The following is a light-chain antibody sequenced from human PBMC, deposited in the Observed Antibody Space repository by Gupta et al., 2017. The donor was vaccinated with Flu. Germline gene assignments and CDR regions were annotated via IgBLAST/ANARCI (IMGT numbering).Light chain of an antibody. J-gene: IGLJ2*01. Sequence: LTQPHSVSASPGKTVAISCTRSSGSIASNFVRWYQQRPDSSPTTVVFEDNQRPSGVPDRFSGSIDSSSNSASLTISGLKTEDEADYYCQSSDSTDYVVFGGGTRLTVL. CDR3: QSSDSTDYVV. CDR1: SGSIASNF. CDR2: EDN. V-gene: IGLV6-57*01.